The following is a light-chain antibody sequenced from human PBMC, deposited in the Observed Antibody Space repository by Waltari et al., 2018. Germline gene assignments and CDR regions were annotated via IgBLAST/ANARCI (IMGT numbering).Light chain of an antibody. Sequence: QSALTQPRSVSGSPGQSVTISCTGTSSNVGTYNYVSWYHQLPGKAPKLMVADVFKRPSGVPDRFSGSKSGYTASLTISGLQAEDEADYYCCSYAGTYRWVFGGGTKVTVL. V-gene: IGLV2-11*01. J-gene: IGLJ3*02. CDR2: DVF. CDR3: CSYAGTYRWV. CDR1: SSNVGTYNY.